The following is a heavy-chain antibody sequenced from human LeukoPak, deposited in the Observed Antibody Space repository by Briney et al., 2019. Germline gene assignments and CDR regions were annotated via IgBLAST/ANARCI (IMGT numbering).Heavy chain of an antibody. CDR2: IYNSVSP. D-gene: IGHD2/OR15-2a*01. J-gene: IGHJ5*02. Sequence: PSETLSLTCSVSGGSIMSYNHYWGWIRQPPGKGLEWIGSIYNSVSPYYNPSLKSRVTISAETSNNQFSVRLTSVNAADTAIYYCVRHFSRSFLGGWFVPWGQGSLVTVSS. CDR3: VRHFSRSFLGGWFVP. CDR1: GGSIMSYNHY. V-gene: IGHV4-39*01.